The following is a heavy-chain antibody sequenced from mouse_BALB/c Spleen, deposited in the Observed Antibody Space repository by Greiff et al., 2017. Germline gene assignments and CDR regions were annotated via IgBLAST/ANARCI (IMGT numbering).Heavy chain of an antibody. J-gene: IGHJ4*01. Sequence: VKLMESGPGLVAPSQSLSITCTVSGFSLTSYGVHWVRQPPGKGLEWLGVIWAGGSTNYNSALMSRLSISKDNSKSQVFLKMNSLQTDDTAMYYCARVNYYGSSYYAMDYWGQGTSVTVSS. D-gene: IGHD1-1*01. CDR3: ARVNYYGSSYYAMDY. V-gene: IGHV2-9*02. CDR2: IWAGGST. CDR1: GFSLTSYG.